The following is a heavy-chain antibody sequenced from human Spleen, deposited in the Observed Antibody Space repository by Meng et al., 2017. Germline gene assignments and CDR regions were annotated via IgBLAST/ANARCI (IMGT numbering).Heavy chain of an antibody. V-gene: IGHV1-3*01. J-gene: IGHJ5*02. Sequence: QVQLVQSWAEVKTPWASVKVSCKAFGYTFTSSAIYWVRQAPGQSLEWMGWITPGSGNTKYSQKFRGRVTITRDTSASTAYMELSTLRSEDTAVYYCARDFTSGSSGDPWGQGTLVTVSS. CDR3: ARDFTSGSSGDP. CDR1: GYTFTSSA. CDR2: ITPGSGNT. D-gene: IGHD6-19*01.